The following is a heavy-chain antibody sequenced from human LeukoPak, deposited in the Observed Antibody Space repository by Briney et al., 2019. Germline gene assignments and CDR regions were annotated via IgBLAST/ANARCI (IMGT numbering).Heavy chain of an antibody. CDR1: GYSFTSYW. Sequence: GESLKISCKGSGYSFTSYWIGWVRQMPGKGLEWMGIIYPGDSGTRYSPSFQGQVTISADKSISTAYLQWSSLKASDTAMYYCASRSSSWNDAFDIWGQGTMVTVSS. D-gene: IGHD6-13*01. V-gene: IGHV5-51*01. CDR2: IYPGDSGT. CDR3: ASRSSSWNDAFDI. J-gene: IGHJ3*02.